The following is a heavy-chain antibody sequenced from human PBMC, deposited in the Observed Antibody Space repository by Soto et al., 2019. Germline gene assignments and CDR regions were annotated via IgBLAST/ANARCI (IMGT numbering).Heavy chain of an antibody. CDR3: ARDRAARSSYYYGMDV. J-gene: IGHJ6*02. CDR1: GFTFSDYY. V-gene: IGHV3-11*01. D-gene: IGHD1-26*01. CDR2: ISSSGSTI. Sequence: QVQLVESGGGLVKPGGSLRLSCAASGFTFSDYYMSWIRQAPGKGLEWVSYISSSGSTIYYADSVKGRFTISRDNAKNSQYLQMSSLRAEDTAVYYCARDRAARSSYYYGMDVWGQGTTVTVSS.